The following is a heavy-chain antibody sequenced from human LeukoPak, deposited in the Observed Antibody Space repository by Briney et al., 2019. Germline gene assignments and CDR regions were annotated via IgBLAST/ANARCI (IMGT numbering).Heavy chain of an antibody. CDR1: GFTFSSYD. CDR2: IGSSGSII. V-gene: IGHV3-48*03. Sequence: GGSLRLSCAASGFTFSSYDMTWVRQAPGKGLERVSYIGSSGSIIYYADSVKGRFTISRDNAKNSLYLQMNSLRAEDTAVYYCARDVNGYFDYWGQGTLVTVSS. CDR3: ARDVNGYFDY. J-gene: IGHJ4*02.